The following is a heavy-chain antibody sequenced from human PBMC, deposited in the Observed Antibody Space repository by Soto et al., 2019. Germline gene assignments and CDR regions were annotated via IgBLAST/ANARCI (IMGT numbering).Heavy chain of an antibody. D-gene: IGHD3-9*01. Sequence: ASVKVSCKASGGTFSNYAISWVRQAPGQGPEWMGGITPIFGTPNYAQKFQGRVTITADESTNTAYMELSSLRSEDTALYYCARGWSYDILTGYSYWGQGTLVTVSS. CDR2: ITPIFGTP. V-gene: IGHV1-69*13. CDR3: ARGWSYDILTGYSY. CDR1: GGTFSNYA. J-gene: IGHJ4*02.